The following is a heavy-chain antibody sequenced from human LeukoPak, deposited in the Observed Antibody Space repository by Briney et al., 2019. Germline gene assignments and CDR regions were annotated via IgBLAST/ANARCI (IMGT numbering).Heavy chain of an antibody. V-gene: IGHV3-23*01. CDR2: ISGSGGNT. CDR3: AKGGLRGGTYNEDF. D-gene: IGHD3-16*01. J-gene: IGHJ4*02. CDR1: GFTFSSYS. Sequence: GGSLRLSCAASGFTFSSYSMNWVRQAPGKGLEWVSGISGSGGNTYYAEALTGRFTVSRDNSKNTLYLQMNSLRAEDTALYYCAKGGLRGGTYNEDFWGQGTLVTVSS.